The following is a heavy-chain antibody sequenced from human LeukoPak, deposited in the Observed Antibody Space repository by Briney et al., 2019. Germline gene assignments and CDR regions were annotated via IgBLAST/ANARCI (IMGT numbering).Heavy chain of an antibody. V-gene: IGHV4-59*08. CDR2: IYYSGST. Sequence: SETLSLTCTVSGGSISSYYWSWIRQPPGKGLEWIGYIYYSGSTNYNPSLKSRVTISVDKSKNQFSLKLSSVTAADTAVYYCARQEALYDSSGYYPPDYWGQGTLVTVSS. CDR1: GGSISSYY. CDR3: ARQEALYDSSGYYPPDY. J-gene: IGHJ4*02. D-gene: IGHD3-22*01.